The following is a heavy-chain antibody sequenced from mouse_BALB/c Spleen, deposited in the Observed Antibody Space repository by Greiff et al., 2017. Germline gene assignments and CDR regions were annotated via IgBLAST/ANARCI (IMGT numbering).Heavy chain of an antibody. CDR1: GFTFSSYG. CDR3: ARAFYYAMDY. V-gene: IGHV5-6-3*01. CDR2: INSNGGST. J-gene: IGHJ4*01. Sequence: EVQRVESGGGLVQPGGSLKLSCAASGFTFSSYGMSWVRQTPDKRLELVATINSNGGSTYYPDSVKGRFTISRDNAKNTLYLQMSSLKSEDTAMYYCARAFYYAMDYWGQGTSVTVSS.